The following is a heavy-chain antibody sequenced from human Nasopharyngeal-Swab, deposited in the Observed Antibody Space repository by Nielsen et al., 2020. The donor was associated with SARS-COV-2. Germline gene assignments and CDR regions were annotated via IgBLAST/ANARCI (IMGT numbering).Heavy chain of an antibody. D-gene: IGHD2-2*01. Sequence: GESLKISCAASGFPFSSHWMHWVRQAPGKGLVWVSRISEDGSITTYADSVKGRFTISRDNAKNTLFLQMHSLRADDTAIYYCASQLGHPDSWGQGTLVTVSS. CDR1: GFPFSSHW. CDR2: ISEDGSIT. J-gene: IGHJ4*02. V-gene: IGHV3-74*01. CDR3: ASQLGHPDS.